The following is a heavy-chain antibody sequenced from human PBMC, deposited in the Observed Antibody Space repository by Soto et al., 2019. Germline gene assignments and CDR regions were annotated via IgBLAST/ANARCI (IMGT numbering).Heavy chain of an antibody. J-gene: IGHJ6*02. D-gene: IGHD2-15*01. CDR2: ISSDNRTI. CDR3: DREGWPLLQSGMDV. V-gene: IGHV3-48*02. CDR1: GFTFGHYS. Sequence: EVQLVESGGGLRQRGGSLRLSCAASGFTFGHYSMNWVRQAPGKGPEWVSYISSDNRTINYADSVKGRFIITRDNAKKSLYLQMHRLRDEDAAVYYCDREGWPLLQSGMDVWGQGTTVTVSS.